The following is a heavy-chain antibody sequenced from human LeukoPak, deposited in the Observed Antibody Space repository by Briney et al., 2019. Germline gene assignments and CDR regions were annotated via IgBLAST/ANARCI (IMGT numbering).Heavy chain of an antibody. Sequence: GGSLRLSCAASGFTFSSYAMSWVRQAPGKGLKWVSAISGSGGSTYYADSVRGRFTISRDNSKNTLYLQMNSLRAEDTAVYYCAKDPDYDYVWGSYDYWGQGTLVTVSS. CDR2: ISGSGGST. J-gene: IGHJ4*02. V-gene: IGHV3-23*01. D-gene: IGHD3-16*01. CDR1: GFTFSSYA. CDR3: AKDPDYDYVWGSYDY.